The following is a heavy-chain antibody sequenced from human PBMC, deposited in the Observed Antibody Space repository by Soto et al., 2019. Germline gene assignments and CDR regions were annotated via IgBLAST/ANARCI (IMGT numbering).Heavy chain of an antibody. V-gene: IGHV4-34*01. CDR3: ARGSSVVVVAATRVPIDY. J-gene: IGHJ4*02. Sequence: QVQLQQWGAGLLKPSETLSLTCAVYGGSFSGYYWSWIRQPPGKGLEWIGEINHSGSTNYNPSLKSRVTISGDTAKNQFALKLSSVTAADTAVYYCARGSSVVVVAATRVPIDYWGQGTLVTVSS. CDR2: INHSGST. D-gene: IGHD2-15*01. CDR1: GGSFSGYY.